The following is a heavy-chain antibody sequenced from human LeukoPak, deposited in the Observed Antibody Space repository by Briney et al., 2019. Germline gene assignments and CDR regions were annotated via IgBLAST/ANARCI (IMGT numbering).Heavy chain of an antibody. CDR2: IYHSGST. Sequence: SETLSLTCTVSGYSISSGYYWGWIRQPPGKGLEWIGSIYHSGSTHYNPSLKSRVTISVDTSKNQFSLKLSSVTAADTAVYYCAREVGRTYNAFDIWGQGTMVTVSS. D-gene: IGHD1-26*01. CDR3: AREVGRTYNAFDI. CDR1: GYSISSGYY. V-gene: IGHV4-38-2*02. J-gene: IGHJ3*02.